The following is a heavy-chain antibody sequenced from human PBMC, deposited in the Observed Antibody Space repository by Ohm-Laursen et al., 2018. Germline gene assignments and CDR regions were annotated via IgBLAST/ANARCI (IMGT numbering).Heavy chain of an antibody. J-gene: IGHJ3*02. CDR2: IYYSGTT. CDR1: GAPISTHY. Sequence: SETPSLTCTVSGAPISTHYWSWIRQPPGKGLEWIGYIYYSGTTNYNPSLKSRVTISLNTSKNQFSLKLSSVTAADTAVYYCARRGHAFDIWGQGTMVTVSS. CDR3: ARRGHAFDI. V-gene: IGHV4-59*11.